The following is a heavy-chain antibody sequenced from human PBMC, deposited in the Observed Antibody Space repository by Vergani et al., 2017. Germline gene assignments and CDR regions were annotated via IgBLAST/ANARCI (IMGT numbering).Heavy chain of an antibody. CDR2: INHSGST. Sequence: QLQLQESGPGLVKPSETLSLTCAVYGGSFSGYYWSWIRQPPGKGLEWIGEINHSGSTNYNPSLKSRVTISVDTSKNQFSLKLSSVTAADTAVYYCARAGNGYYGSGRSLGIWGQGTLVTVSS. CDR3: ARAGNGYYGSGRSLGI. J-gene: IGHJ4*02. CDR1: GGSFSGYY. D-gene: IGHD3-10*01. V-gene: IGHV4-34*01.